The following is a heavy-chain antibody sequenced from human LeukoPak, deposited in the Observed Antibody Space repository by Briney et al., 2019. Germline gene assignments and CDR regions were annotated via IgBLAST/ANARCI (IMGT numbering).Heavy chain of an antibody. J-gene: IGHJ4*02. CDR2: ISGSGAAI. V-gene: IGHV3-48*03. CDR3: VRAGVPGHTVFDY. Sequence: QPGGSLSLSCAASGFTFSGYGINWVRQGPGKGLEWGSHISGSGAAIHYSASVTGRFTISRDHAKNSLYLQMDSLRVEDAAVYYCVRAGVPGHTVFDYWGQGTLVIVSS. D-gene: IGHD2-2*02. CDR1: GFTFSGYG.